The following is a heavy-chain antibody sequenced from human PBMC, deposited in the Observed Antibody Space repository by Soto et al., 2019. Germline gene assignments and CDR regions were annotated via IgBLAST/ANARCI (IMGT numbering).Heavy chain of an antibody. CDR1: GGTFSSYA. CDR3: AGAAIAAVQTYYYGMDV. J-gene: IGHJ6*02. D-gene: IGHD6-13*01. Sequence: QVQLVQSGAEVKKPGSSVKVSCKASGGTFSSYAISWVRQATGQGLEWMGGIIPIFGTANYAQKFQGRVTITADESTSTAYMELSSLRSEDTAVYYCAGAAIAAVQTYYYGMDVWCQGTTVTVSS. V-gene: IGHV1-69*01. CDR2: IIPIFGTA.